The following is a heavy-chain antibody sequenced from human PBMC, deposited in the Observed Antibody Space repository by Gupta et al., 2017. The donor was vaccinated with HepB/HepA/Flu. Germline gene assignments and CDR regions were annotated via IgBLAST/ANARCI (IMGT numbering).Heavy chain of an antibody. Sequence: EVQLVESGGGLVKPGGSLRLSCAASGFTFSHYTINWVRQAPGKGLEWVSSISYTSSNIYYADSEKGRFTVSRDNAKNSLYLHMNSLRAEDTAVYYCARGIVVVPAAIDYWGQGTLVTVSS. J-gene: IGHJ4*02. D-gene: IGHD2-2*01. CDR2: ISYTSSNI. CDR1: GFTFSHYT. CDR3: ARGIVVVPAAIDY. V-gene: IGHV3-21*01.